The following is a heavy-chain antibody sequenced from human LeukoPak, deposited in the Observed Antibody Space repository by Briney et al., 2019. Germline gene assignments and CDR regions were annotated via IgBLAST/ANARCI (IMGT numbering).Heavy chain of an antibody. V-gene: IGHV3-30-3*01. D-gene: IGHD6-13*01. CDR2: ISYDGSNK. CDR1: GFIFSSYA. CDR3: ARGPLIAAAGTW. Sequence: PGGSLRLPCAASGFIFSSYAIHWVRQAPGKGLDWVAVISYDGSNKYYADSVKGRFTISRDNSKNTLYLQMNSLRAEDTAVYYCARGPLIAAAGTWWGQGTLVTVSS. J-gene: IGHJ4*02.